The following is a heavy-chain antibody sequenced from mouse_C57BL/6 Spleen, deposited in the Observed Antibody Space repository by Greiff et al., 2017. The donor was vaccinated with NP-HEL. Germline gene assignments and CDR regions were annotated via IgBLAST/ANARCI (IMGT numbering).Heavy chain of an antibody. Sequence: QVQLQQSGAELARPGASVKMSCKASGYTFTSYTMHWVKQRPGQGLEWIGYINPSSGYTKYNQKFKDKATLTADKSSSTAYMQLSSLTSEDSAVYYCARSGYDGYWYFDVWGTGTTVTVAS. V-gene: IGHV1-4*01. CDR3: ARSGYDGYWYFDV. CDR2: INPSSGYT. CDR1: GYTFTSYT. D-gene: IGHD2-2*01. J-gene: IGHJ1*03.